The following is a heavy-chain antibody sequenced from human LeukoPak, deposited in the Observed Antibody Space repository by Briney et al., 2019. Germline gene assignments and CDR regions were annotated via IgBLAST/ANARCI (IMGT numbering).Heavy chain of an antibody. CDR1: GGPFRGFF. D-gene: IGHD4-23*01. V-gene: IGHV4-34*01. CDR2: VSHSGSS. J-gene: IGHJ5*02. CDR3: ARGIFYGGRNQYIWLDL. Sequence: PSETLSLTCAVYGGPFRGFFWSWIRQAPGKGLEGIGEVSHSGSSNYNPSLKRRINISLDTSKSQFFLRLTSVTAADTAVYYCARGIFYGGRNQYIWLDLWGQGTLVTVSS.